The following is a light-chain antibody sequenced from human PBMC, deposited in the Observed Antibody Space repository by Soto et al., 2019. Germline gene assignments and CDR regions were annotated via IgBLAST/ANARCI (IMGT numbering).Light chain of an antibody. CDR2: EDN. CDR1: SGSIASNY. V-gene: IGLV6-57*03. J-gene: IGLJ2*01. Sequence: NFMLTQPHSVSESPGKTVTISCTRSSGSIASNYVQWYQQRPGGAPTTVIYEDNQRPSGVPDRFSGSIDSSSNSASLTISGLKTEDEADYYCQSYDSSIVVFGGGTQLTVL. CDR3: QSYDSSIVV.